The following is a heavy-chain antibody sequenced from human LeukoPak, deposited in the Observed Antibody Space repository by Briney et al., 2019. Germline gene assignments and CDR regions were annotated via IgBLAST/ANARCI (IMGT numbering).Heavy chain of an antibody. CDR2: INHSGST. Sequence: SETLSLTCAVYGGSFSGYYWNWIRQPPGKGLEWIGEINHSGSTNYNPSLKSRVTISVDKSKNQFSLKLSSVTAANTAVYYCASTQKSSGRISGLYYFDYWGQGTLVTISS. CDR3: ASTQKSSGRISGLYYFDY. V-gene: IGHV4-34*01. D-gene: IGHD6-19*01. J-gene: IGHJ4*02. CDR1: GGSFSGYY.